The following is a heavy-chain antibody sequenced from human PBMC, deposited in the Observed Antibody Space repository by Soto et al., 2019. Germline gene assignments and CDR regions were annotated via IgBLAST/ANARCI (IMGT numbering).Heavy chain of an antibody. Sequence: PSETLSLTCPVSGDSISTYYWSWIRQPAGKGLEWIGRIYTSGSTNYNPSLKSRVTVSLDTSKNQFSLKLSSLTAADTAVYYCARYRSSPGYFDYWGQGALVTVSS. CDR3: ARYRSSPGYFDY. CDR1: GDSISTYY. V-gene: IGHV4-4*07. J-gene: IGHJ4*02. CDR2: IYTSGST. D-gene: IGHD6-6*01.